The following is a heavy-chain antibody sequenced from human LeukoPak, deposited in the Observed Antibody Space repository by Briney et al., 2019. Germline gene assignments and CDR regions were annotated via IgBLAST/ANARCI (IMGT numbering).Heavy chain of an antibody. J-gene: IGHJ4*02. CDR2: ISSSSSTI. D-gene: IGHD6-19*01. V-gene: IGHV3-48*04. CDR3: ARDPSYSSSP. CDR1: GFTFSSYS. Sequence: GGSLRLSCAASGFTFSSYSMNWVRQAPGKGLEWVSYISSSSSTIYYADSVKGRFTISRDNAKNSLYLQMSSLGADDTAVYFCARDPSYSSSPGGQGTLVTVSS.